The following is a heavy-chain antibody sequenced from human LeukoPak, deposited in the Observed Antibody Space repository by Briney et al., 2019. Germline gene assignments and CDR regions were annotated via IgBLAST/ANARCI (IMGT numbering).Heavy chain of an antibody. CDR3: AKDLGPGSMATSPGFDY. D-gene: IGHD5-24*01. CDR2: ISWNSGII. J-gene: IGHJ4*02. V-gene: IGHV3-9*01. Sequence: GRSLRLSCVASGFPFDDYGMFWVRQSPGKGLEWVSSISWNSGIIDYADSVKGRFTISRDNAKTSLYLQMNSLRAEDTALYYCAKDLGPGSMATSPGFDYWGQGTLVTVSS. CDR1: GFPFDDYG.